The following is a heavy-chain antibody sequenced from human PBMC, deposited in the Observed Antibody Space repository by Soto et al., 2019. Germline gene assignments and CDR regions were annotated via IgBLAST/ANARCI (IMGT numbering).Heavy chain of an antibody. CDR1: GGSVSSGSYY. J-gene: IGHJ3*02. Sequence: QVQLQESGPGLVKPSETLSLTCTVSGGSVSSGSYYWSWIRQPPGKGLEWIGYIYYSGSTNYNPSLKSRVTISVDTSKNQFSLKQSSVTAADTAVYYFARDGAVRAFDIWGQGTMVTVSS. CDR3: ARDGAVRAFDI. D-gene: IGHD3-16*01. CDR2: IYYSGST. V-gene: IGHV4-61*01.